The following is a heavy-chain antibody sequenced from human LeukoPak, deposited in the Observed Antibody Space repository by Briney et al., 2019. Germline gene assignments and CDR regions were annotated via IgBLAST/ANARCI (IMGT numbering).Heavy chain of an antibody. J-gene: IGHJ4*02. V-gene: IGHV4-30-4*08. CDR1: GGSISSGDYY. CDR3: ARSLLGDFDY. Sequence: SQTLSLTCTVSGGSISSGDYYWSWIRHPPGKGLEWIGYIYYSGSTYYNPSLKSRVTISVDTSKNQFSLKLSSVTAADTAVYSCARSLLGDFDYWGQGTLVTVSS. D-gene: IGHD3-16*01. CDR2: IYYSGST.